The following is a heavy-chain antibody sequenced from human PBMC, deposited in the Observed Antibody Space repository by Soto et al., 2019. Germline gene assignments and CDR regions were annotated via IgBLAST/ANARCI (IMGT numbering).Heavy chain of an antibody. Sequence: QLQLQESGSGLVKPSQTLSLTCAVSGGSISSGGYSWSWIRQPPGKGLEWIGYIYHSGSTYYNPSLNSRVTISVDRSKNQFSLKLSSVTAADTAVYSCARAGGLGAVAVDYWGQGTLVTVSS. CDR3: ARAGGLGAVAVDY. CDR2: IYHSGST. D-gene: IGHD6-19*01. V-gene: IGHV4-30-2*01. J-gene: IGHJ4*02. CDR1: GGSISSGGYS.